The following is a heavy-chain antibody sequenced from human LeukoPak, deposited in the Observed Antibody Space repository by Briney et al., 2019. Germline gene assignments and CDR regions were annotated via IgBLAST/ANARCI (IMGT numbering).Heavy chain of an antibody. V-gene: IGHV4-34*01. CDR1: GFTFTTYG. J-gene: IGHJ6*03. CDR3: ARAHRYGGYYYYYYMDV. Sequence: PGGSLRLSCSASGFTFTTYGMNWVRQAPGKGLEWIGEINHSGSTNYNPSLKSRVTISVDTSKNQFSLKLSSVTAADTAVYYCARAHRYGGYYYYYYMDVWGKGTTVTVSS. CDR2: INHSGST. D-gene: IGHD4-23*01.